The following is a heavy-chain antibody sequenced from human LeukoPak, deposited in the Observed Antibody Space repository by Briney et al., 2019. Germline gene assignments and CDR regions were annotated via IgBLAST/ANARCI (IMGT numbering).Heavy chain of an antibody. J-gene: IGHJ4*02. CDR3: ARDGDTAMVTGRFDN. CDR1: GFTFSDYY. D-gene: IGHD5-18*01. CDR2: ISSGGSNK. Sequence: PGGSLRLSCAASGFTFSDYYMTWIRQAPGKGLEWVSYISSGGSNKYYADSVKGRFTISRDNAKKSLYLEMNSLGAEDTAVYYCARDGDTAMVTGRFDNWGQGTLVTVSS. V-gene: IGHV3-11*04.